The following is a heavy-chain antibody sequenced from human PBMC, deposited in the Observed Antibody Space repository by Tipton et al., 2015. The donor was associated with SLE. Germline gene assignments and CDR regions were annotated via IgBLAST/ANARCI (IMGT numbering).Heavy chain of an antibody. V-gene: IGHV4-39*07. J-gene: IGHJ4*02. CDR2: IYYSGST. CDR1: GGSISSSSYY. Sequence: TLSLTCTVSGGSISSSSYYWGWIRQPPGKGLEWIGSIYYSGSTNYNPSLKSRVTISVDTSKNQFSLKLSSVTAADTAVYYCARDMDWSSGWYPLGYWGQGTLVTVSS. D-gene: IGHD6-19*01. CDR3: ARDMDWSSGWYPLGY.